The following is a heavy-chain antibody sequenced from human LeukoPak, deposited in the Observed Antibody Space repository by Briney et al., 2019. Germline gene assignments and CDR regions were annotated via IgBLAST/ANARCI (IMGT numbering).Heavy chain of an antibody. V-gene: IGHV1-18*04. D-gene: IGHD3-9*01. J-gene: IGHJ3*02. CDR1: GYTFTSHG. CDR2: ISAYNGNT. Sequence: EASVKVSCKASGYTFTSHGISWVRQAPGQGLEWMGWISAYNGNTNYAQKLQGRVTMTTDTSTSTAYMELRSLRSDDTAAYYCARIVLRYFDWSVDAFDIWGQGTMVTVSS. CDR3: ARIVLRYFDWSVDAFDI.